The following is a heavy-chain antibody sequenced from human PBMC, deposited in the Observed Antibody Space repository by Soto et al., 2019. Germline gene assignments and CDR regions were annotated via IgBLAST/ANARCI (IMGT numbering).Heavy chain of an antibody. CDR3: AKDSGSYFDY. CDR2: ISGDGGHT. CDR1: GFTFDDYA. V-gene: IGHV3-43*02. Sequence: GGSLRLSCAASGFTFDDYAMHWVRQAPGKGLEWVSIISGDGGHTYYADSVKGRFTISRDNSKNSLYLQMNSMRTEDTALYYCAKDSGSYFDYWGQGTLVTVSS. D-gene: IGHD1-26*01. J-gene: IGHJ4*02.